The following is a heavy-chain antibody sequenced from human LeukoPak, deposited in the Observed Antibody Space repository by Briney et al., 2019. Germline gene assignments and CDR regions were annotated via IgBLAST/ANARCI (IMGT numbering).Heavy chain of an antibody. CDR3: ARGMLRLGELSLVDY. D-gene: IGHD3-16*02. CDR2: INPNSGGT. J-gene: IGHJ4*02. CDR1: GYTFTGYY. Sequence: ASVKVSCKASGYTFTGYYTHWVRQAPGQGLEWMGWINPNSGGTNYAQKFQGWVTMTRDTSISTAYMELSRLRSDDTAVYYCARGMLRLGELSLVDYWGQGTLVTVSS. V-gene: IGHV1-2*04.